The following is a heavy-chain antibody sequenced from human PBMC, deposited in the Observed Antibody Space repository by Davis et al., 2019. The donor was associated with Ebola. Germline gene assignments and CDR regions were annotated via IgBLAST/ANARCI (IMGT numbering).Heavy chain of an antibody. CDR1: GYTFTNYY. D-gene: IGHD6-19*01. V-gene: IGHV1-3*01. CDR2: INPGNGNI. J-gene: IGHJ5*02. Sequence: ASVKVSCKASGYTFTNYYMHWVRQAPGQRLEWMGWINPGNGNIKYSQKYQGRVTITRDTPASTVYMELSSIRSEDTAVYYCVRGSSGWPYNWFDPWGQGTLVTVSS. CDR3: VRGSSGWPYNWFDP.